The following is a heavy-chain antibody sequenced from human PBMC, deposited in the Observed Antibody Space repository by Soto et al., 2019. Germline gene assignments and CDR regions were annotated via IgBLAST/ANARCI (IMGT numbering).Heavy chain of an antibody. CDR3: ARPGSNYGGYYYHGMDF. Sequence: QVQLVESGGGVVQPGRSLRLSCAASGFTFSSYAMYWVRQAPGKGLEWVAVISYDGSSKNYAEYMKGRFTISRDNSKNTLYLQMNSLRDDDTAGYYCARPGSNYGGYYYHGMDFWGQGTTVTVSS. V-gene: IGHV3-30-3*01. CDR2: ISYDGSSK. J-gene: IGHJ6*02. CDR1: GFTFSSYA. D-gene: IGHD4-4*01.